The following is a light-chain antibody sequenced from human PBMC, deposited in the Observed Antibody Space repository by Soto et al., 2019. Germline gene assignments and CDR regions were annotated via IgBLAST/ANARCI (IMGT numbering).Light chain of an antibody. CDR2: EVS. V-gene: IGLV2-8*01. J-gene: IGLJ3*02. CDR1: SGDVGGYNY. Sequence: QSALTQPPSASGSPGQSVTISCTGTSGDVGGYNYVSWYQRHPGKAPKLMICEVSKRPSGVPDRFSGSKSGNTASLTVSGLQAEDEPDYYCSSYAGSNNGVFGGGTKVTVL. CDR3: SSYAGSNNGV.